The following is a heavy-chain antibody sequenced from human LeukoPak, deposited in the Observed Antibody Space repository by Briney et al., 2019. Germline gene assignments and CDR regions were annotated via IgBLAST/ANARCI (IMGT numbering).Heavy chain of an antibody. V-gene: IGHV3-74*01. D-gene: IGHD3-16*01. J-gene: IGHJ4*02. CDR2: INSDGSGT. CDR1: GFSFSSYW. Sequence: GGSLRLSCAASGFSFSSYWMHWVRQAPGKGLVWVSRINSDGSGTSYADSVKGRFTISRDNAKNTLDLHMNNLRAEDTAVYYCTNGGTGHSDYWGQGTLVTVSS. CDR3: TNGGTGHSDY.